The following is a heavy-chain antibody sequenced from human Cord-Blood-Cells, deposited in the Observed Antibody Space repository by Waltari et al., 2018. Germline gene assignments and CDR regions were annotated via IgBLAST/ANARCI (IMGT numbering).Heavy chain of an antibody. CDR2: INHSGST. D-gene: IGHD2-2*01. J-gene: IGHJ2*01. V-gene: IGHV4-34*01. CDR1: GGSFSGYY. CDR3: ARDRRVCVGVPAAKAYFDY. Sequence: QVQLQQWGAGLLKPSETLSLTCAVYGGSFSGYYWSWIRQPPGKGVEWIGEINHSGSTNGTPSLKSRVTISVETSKNQFPLKLGSVTAADAAVYYCARDRRVCVGVPAAKAYFDYWGRGTLVTV.